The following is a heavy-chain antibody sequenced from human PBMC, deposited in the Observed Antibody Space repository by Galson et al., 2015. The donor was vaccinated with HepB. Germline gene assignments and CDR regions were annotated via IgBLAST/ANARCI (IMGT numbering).Heavy chain of an antibody. CDR3: ASSVVPAAGYYYYGMDV. J-gene: IGHJ6*02. V-gene: IGHV3-48*04. CDR1: GSSFSRYS. CDR2: SSSSSSTI. Sequence: SLRLSCAASGSSFSRYSMNWFRPAPGKGLEWISYSSSSSSTIYYADSVKGRFTISRDNANNSLYLEMNSLRAEDTAVYYCASSVVPAAGYYYYGMDVWGQGTTVTVSS. D-gene: IGHD2-2*01.